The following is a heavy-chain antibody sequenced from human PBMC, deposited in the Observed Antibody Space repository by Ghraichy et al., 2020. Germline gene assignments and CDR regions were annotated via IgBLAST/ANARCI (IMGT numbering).Heavy chain of an antibody. J-gene: IGHJ2*01. CDR3: ARGSVLWFGDLSNWYFDL. CDR1: GYTFTTYA. D-gene: IGHD3-10*01. V-gene: IGHV1-3*01. Sequence: ASVKVSCKASGYTFTTYAMHWVRQAPGQRLEWMGWISAGNGNTKYSQKFQGRVTITRDTSASTAYMELSSLRSEDTAVYYCARGSVLWFGDLSNWYFDLWGRGTLVTVSS. CDR2: ISAGNGNT.